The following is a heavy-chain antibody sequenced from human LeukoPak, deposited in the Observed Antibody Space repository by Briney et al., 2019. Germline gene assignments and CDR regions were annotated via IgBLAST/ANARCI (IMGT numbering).Heavy chain of an antibody. D-gene: IGHD3-10*01. V-gene: IGHV4-34*01. CDR1: GGSFSGYY. J-gene: IGHJ6*03. CDR2: INHSGST. CDR3: ARSGENGSGSRRGYYYYMDV. Sequence: SETLSLTCAVYGGSFSGYYWSWIRQPPGKGLEWIGEINHSGSTNYNPSLKSRVTISVDTSKNQFSLKLSSVTAADTAVYYCARSGENGSGSRRGYYYYMDVWGKGTTVTISS.